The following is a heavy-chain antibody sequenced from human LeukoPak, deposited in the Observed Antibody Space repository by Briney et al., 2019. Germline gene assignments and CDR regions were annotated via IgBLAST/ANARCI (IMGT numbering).Heavy chain of an antibody. CDR1: GSTFSDHY. Sequence: PGGPLLPSCAASGSTFSDHYMDWVRQAPGKGPEWVGRIRNTASSYTTEYVAAVKGRFTISRDDSKNLLFLQMNSLKTEDTAVYYCTRQEYYGSGPYYYYMDVWGKGTTVTVSS. J-gene: IGHJ6*03. D-gene: IGHD3-10*01. CDR2: IRNTASSYTT. CDR3: TRQEYYGSGPYYYYMDV. V-gene: IGHV3-72*01.